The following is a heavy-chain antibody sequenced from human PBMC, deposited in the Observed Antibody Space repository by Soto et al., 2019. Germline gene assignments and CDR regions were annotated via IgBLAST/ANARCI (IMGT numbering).Heavy chain of an antibody. CDR3: ARDRGDHYDILTGFDY. CDR1: GGTFGSYA. J-gene: IGHJ4*02. Sequence: ASVKVSCKASGGTFGSYAISWVRQAPGQGLEWMGGIIPIFGTANYAQKFQGRVTITADESTSTAYMELSSLRSEDTAVYYCARDRGDHYDILTGFDYWGQGTLVTVSS. CDR2: IIPIFGTA. V-gene: IGHV1-69*13. D-gene: IGHD3-9*01.